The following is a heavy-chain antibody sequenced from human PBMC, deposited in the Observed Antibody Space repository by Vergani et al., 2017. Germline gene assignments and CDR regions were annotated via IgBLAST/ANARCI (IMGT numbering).Heavy chain of an antibody. CDR1: GYTFTSYD. CDR2: RNPNSGNT. V-gene: IGHV1-8*01. J-gene: IGHJ4*02. CDR3: ARGSTKGWNDPRSRRGYYFDY. Sequence: QVQLVQSGAEVKKPGASVKVSCKASGYTFTSYDINWVRQATGQGLEWMGWRNPNSGNTGYAQKFQGRVTMTRNTSISTAYMELSSLRSEDTAVYYCARGSTKGWNDPRSRRGYYFDYWGQGTLVTVSS. D-gene: IGHD1-1*01.